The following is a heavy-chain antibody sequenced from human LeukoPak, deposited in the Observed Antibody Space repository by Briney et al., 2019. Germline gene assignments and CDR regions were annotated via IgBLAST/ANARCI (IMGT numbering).Heavy chain of an antibody. CDR1: GYSISSGYY. D-gene: IGHD2-21*01. CDR3: ARTPGDVVVIDY. CDR2: IYHSGST. V-gene: IGHV4-38-2*02. J-gene: IGHJ4*02. Sequence: SETLSLTCTVAGYSISSGYYWGWIRQPPGKGLEWIGSIYHSGSTYYNPSLKSRVTISVDTSKNQFSLKLSSVTAADTAVYYCARTPGDVVVIDYWGQGTLVTVSS.